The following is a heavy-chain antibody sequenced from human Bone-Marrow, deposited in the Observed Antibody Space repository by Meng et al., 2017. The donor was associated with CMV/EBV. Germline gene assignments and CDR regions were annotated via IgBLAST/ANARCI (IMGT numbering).Heavy chain of an antibody. CDR3: AGGLYSSSWYGSDYFDY. CDR1: GYTFTSYY. D-gene: IGHD6-13*01. CDR2: IIPIFGTA. Sequence: SVKVSCKASGYTFTSYYMHWVRQAPGQGLEWMGGIIPIFGTANYAQKFQGRVTITTDESTSTAYMELSSLRSEDTAVYYCAGGLYSSSWYGSDYFDYWGQGTLVTVSS. V-gene: IGHV1-69*05. J-gene: IGHJ4*02.